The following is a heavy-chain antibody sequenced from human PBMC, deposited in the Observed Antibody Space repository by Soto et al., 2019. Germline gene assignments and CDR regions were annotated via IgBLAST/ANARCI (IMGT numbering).Heavy chain of an antibody. CDR2: ISSSGSTI. CDR1: GFTFSSYE. CDR3: ARYHQGGYHYYVMDV. J-gene: IGHJ6*02. V-gene: IGHV3-48*03. D-gene: IGHD6-25*01. Sequence: YLRLSCAASGFTFSSYEMNWVRQAPGKGLEWVSYISSSGSTIYYADSVKGRFTISRDNAKNSLYLQMNSLRAEDTAVYYCARYHQGGYHYYVMDVSGQGTSVTVS.